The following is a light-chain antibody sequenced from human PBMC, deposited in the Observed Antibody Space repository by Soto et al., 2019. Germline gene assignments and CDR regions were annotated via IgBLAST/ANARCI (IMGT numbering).Light chain of an antibody. Sequence: QSVLTQPASVSGAPGQRVTISCTGSSSNIGAGYDVHWYQQLPGTAPKVLIYDNNNRPSGVPDRISGSKSGTSASLAINGLQAEDEADYYCQSYDSSLSGSYVFGTGTKVTVL. V-gene: IGLV1-40*01. J-gene: IGLJ1*01. CDR2: DNN. CDR1: SSNIGAGYD. CDR3: QSYDSSLSGSYV.